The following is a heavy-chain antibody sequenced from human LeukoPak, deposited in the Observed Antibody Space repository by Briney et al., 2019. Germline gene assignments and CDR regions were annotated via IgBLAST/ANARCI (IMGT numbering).Heavy chain of an antibody. CDR3: ARHQTGFSYPLDI. D-gene: IGHD3-3*01. CDR1: GASLTSYF. V-gene: IGHV4-4*09. Sequence: PSETQSLTCSVSGASLTSYFWSWIRQPPEKGLEWIAYIGPSGSTTFNPSLKSRLTMSLDTSKSQFSLILTSVTAADTAVYFCARHQTGFSYPLDIWGLGTTVTVSS. J-gene: IGHJ3*02. CDR2: IGPSGST.